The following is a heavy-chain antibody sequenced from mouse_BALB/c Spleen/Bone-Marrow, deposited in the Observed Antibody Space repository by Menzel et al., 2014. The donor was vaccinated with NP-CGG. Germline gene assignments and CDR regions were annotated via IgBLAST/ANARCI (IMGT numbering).Heavy chain of an antibody. V-gene: IGHV14-3*02. D-gene: IGHD1-1*01. Sequence: EVQLQQSRAELVKPGASVKLSCTASGFNIKDTYMHWVKQRPEQGLEWIGRIDPANGNTKYDPKFQGKATITADTSSNTAYLQLSSLTAEDTAVYYCAADYYGSSYGFAYWGQGTLVTVSA. CDR2: IDPANGNT. CDR3: AADYYGSSYGFAY. J-gene: IGHJ3*01. CDR1: GFNIKDTY.